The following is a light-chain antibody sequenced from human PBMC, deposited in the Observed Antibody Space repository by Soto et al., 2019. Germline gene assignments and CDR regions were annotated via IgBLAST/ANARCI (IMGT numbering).Light chain of an antibody. CDR2: GAS. CDR1: QSVSRSY. Sequence: EIVLTQSPGTLSLSPGERATLSCRASQSVSRSYLAWYQQKPGQAPRLLIYGASSRATGIPDRFSGSGSGTDFTLTISRLEPEDCAVYYCQQDGSSPYTFGQGTKLEIK. J-gene: IGKJ2*01. V-gene: IGKV3-20*01. CDR3: QQDGSSPYT.